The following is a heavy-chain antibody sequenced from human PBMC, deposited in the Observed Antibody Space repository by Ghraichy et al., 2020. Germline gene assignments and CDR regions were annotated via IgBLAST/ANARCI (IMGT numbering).Heavy chain of an antibody. D-gene: IGHD5-24*01. CDR1: GYTFTSYA. Sequence: ASVKVSCKASGYTFTSYAMNWVRQAPGQGLEWMGWINTNTGNPTYAQGFTGRFVFSLDTSVSTAYLQISSLKAEDTAVYYCARVSRRWLQLLPRYLYYWGQGTLVTVSS. CDR2: INTNTGNP. J-gene: IGHJ4*02. CDR3: ARVSRRWLQLLPRYLYY. V-gene: IGHV7-4-1*02.